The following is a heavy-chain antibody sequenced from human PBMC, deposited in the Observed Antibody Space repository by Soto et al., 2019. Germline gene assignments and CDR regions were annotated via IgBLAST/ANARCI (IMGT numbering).Heavy chain of an antibody. CDR3: AHKGSSWYYFDS. D-gene: IGHD6-13*01. CDR2: IYWDDDK. V-gene: IGHV2-5*02. CDR1: GFSLSTSGVG. Sequence: QITLKESGPSLVQPTQTLTLTCTFSGFSLSTSGVGVGWIRQPPGKALEWLALIYWDDDKRYTPSLKSRLTINKDTSKTQVVLTMTNMDPVDTATYYCAHKGSSWYYFDSWGQGTLVTVSA. J-gene: IGHJ4*02.